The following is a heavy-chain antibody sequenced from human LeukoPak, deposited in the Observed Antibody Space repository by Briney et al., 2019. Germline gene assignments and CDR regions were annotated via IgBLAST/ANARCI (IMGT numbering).Heavy chain of an antibody. V-gene: IGHV3-43*02. D-gene: IGHD2-2*01. CDR3: AKDILRIVVVPAAIRPSAELLWFGEPGGPDAFDI. CDR1: GFTFSSYG. CDR2: ISGSGGST. Sequence: GGTLRLSCAASGFTFSSYGMSWVRQAPGKGLEWVSGISGSGGSTYYADSVKGRFTISRDNSKNSLYLQMNSLRTEDTALYYCAKDILRIVVVPAAIRPSAELLWFGEPGGPDAFDIWGQGTMVTVSS. J-gene: IGHJ3*02.